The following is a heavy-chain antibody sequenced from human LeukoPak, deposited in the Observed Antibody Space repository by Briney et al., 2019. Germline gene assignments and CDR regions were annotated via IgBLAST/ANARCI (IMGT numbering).Heavy chain of an antibody. V-gene: IGHV3-48*03. CDR2: ISSSDSTI. D-gene: IGHD4-23*01. CDR1: GFTFRSYE. CDR3: ARDYGGSSPFDY. J-gene: IGHJ4*02. Sequence: GGSLRLSCAASGFTFRSYEMNWVRQAPGKGLEWVSYISSSDSTIYYAGSVKGRFTISRDNAKNSLYLQMNSLRAEDTAVYYCARDYGGSSPFDYWGQGTLVTVSS.